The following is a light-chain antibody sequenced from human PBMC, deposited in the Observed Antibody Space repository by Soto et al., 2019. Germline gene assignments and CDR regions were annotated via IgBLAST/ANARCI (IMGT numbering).Light chain of an antibody. CDR3: SSYAGSIL. V-gene: IGLV2-8*01. J-gene: IGLJ1*01. CDR2: EVT. CDR1: SSDVGAYKY. Sequence: QSALTQPPSASGSPGQSVTISCTGTSSDVGAYKYVSWYQQHPGKAPKLIIYEVTKRPSGVSDRFSGSKSGNTASLTVSWLQAEDEADYYCSSYAGSILFGTGTKLTVL.